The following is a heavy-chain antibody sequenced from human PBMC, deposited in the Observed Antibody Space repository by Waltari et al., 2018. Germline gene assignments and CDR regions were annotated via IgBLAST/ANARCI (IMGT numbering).Heavy chain of an antibody. CDR3: AKDGGGFWSGYPGSYYYDN. D-gene: IGHD3-3*01. CDR1: GFTFNFYA. V-gene: IGHV3-23*01. Sequence: EVQLLESGGGLVQPGGSLRLSCAASGFTFNFYAMSWVRQAPGKGLGWFASISGSRARMYYADSVKGRFTISRDNSRNTLYLQLNSLRAEDTAVYYCAKDGGGFWSGYPGSYYYDNWGEGTLVTVSS. J-gene: IGHJ4*02. CDR2: ISGSRARM.